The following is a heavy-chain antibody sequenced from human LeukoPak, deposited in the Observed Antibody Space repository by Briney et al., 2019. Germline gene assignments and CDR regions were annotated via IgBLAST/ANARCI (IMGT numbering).Heavy chain of an antibody. Sequence: SETLSLTCTVSGGSVSSGDYYWSWIRQPPGKGLEWIGYIYYSGTTDYNPSLKSRLTISVDTSKNQFSLKLSSVTGADTAVYYCARPSEGPYYYYMDVWGKGTMVTVSS. CDR2: IYYSGTT. V-gene: IGHV4-30-4*01. CDR1: GGSVSSGDYY. J-gene: IGHJ6*03. CDR3: ARPSEGPYYYYMDV.